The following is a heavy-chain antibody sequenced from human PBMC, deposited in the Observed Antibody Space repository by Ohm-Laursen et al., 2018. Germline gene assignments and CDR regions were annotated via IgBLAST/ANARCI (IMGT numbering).Heavy chain of an antibody. CDR3: ARGTGYFDY. Sequence: GSLRLSCAASGFSFSTYTLNWVRQAPGKGLEWVSSVSTSGSDTYYADSVKGRFTISRDNAKNSLYLQMNSLRAEDTAVYYCARGTGYFDYWGQGTLVTVSS. CDR1: GFSFSTYT. J-gene: IGHJ4*02. V-gene: IGHV3-21*01. CDR2: VSTSGSDT. D-gene: IGHD1-14*01.